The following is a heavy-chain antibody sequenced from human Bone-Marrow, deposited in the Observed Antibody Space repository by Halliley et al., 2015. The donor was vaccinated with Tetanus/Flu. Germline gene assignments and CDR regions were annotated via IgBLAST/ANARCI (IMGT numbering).Heavy chain of an antibody. CDR3: VRDTPRDGYNPFDY. J-gene: IGHJ4*02. CDR1: GFMFSRYG. D-gene: IGHD5-12*01. V-gene: IGHV3-33*01. Sequence: SGFMFSRYGMHRVRQAPGKGLEWVAVIWSDGSYKYYADSVKGRFTISRDNSKNKLYLEMSSLRAEDTAVYYCVRDTPRDGYNPFDYWGQGILVTVSS. CDR2: IWSDGSYK.